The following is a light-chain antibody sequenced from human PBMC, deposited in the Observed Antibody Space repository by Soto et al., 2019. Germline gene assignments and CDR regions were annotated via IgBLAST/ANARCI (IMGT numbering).Light chain of an antibody. Sequence: DIQMTQTPSFLSASVGDRGTVTCRAIQTINSDLNWYQQRPGKAPKLLIYAASRLQSGVPSRFSGSGSGTDFTLTISSLQAEDFATYYCLQTYSIPHSFGQGTKVDI. CDR1: QTINSD. CDR3: LQTYSIPHS. CDR2: AAS. J-gene: IGKJ2*01. V-gene: IGKV1-39*01.